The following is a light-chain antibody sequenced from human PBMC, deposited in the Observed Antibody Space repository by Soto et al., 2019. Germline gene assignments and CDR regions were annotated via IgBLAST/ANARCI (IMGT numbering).Light chain of an antibody. J-gene: IGLJ2*01. CDR2: DVS. CDR3: SSYTSSSTVV. V-gene: IGLV2-14*01. CDR1: SSDVGGYNY. Sequence: QSVLTQPASVSGSPGQSITISCTGTSSDVGGYNYVSWYQQHPGKAPKLMIYDVSNRPSGVSSRFSGSKSGNTASLTISGLQAEDEADYYCSSYTSSSTVVFAGGTKVTVL.